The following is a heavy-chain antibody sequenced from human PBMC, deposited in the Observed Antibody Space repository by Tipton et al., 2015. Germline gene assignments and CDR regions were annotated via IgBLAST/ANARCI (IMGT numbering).Heavy chain of an antibody. CDR3: ARLLLTGIGGRGYFDY. CDR1: GGSIANSRYS. V-gene: IGHV4-39*01. Sequence: TLSLTCTVSGGSIANSRYSWGWVRQPPGKGLEYIGSMYYSGSTYYNPSLTSRVTISVDTSKNQFSLKLSSVTAADTAVYYCARLLLTGIGGRGYFDYWGQGTLVTVSA. D-gene: IGHD3-9*01. J-gene: IGHJ4*02. CDR2: MYYSGST.